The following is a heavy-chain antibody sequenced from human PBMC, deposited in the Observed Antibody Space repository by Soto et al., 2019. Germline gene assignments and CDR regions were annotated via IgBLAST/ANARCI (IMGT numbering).Heavy chain of an antibody. J-gene: IGHJ6*02. CDR2: ISYDGSNK. CDR1: GFTFSSYG. V-gene: IGHV3-30*18. Sequence: GGSLRLSCAASGFTFSSYGMHWVRQAPGKGLEWVAVISYDGSNKYYADSVKGRFTISRDNSKNTLYLQMNSLRAEDTAVYYCAKGSGSYYCYGMDVWGQGTTVTVSS. CDR3: AKGSGSYYCYGMDV. D-gene: IGHD1-26*01.